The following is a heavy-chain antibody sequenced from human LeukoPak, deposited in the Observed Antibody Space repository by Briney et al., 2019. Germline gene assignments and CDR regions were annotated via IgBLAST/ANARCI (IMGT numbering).Heavy chain of an antibody. J-gene: IGHJ4*02. CDR1: GFTFSSYW. V-gene: IGHV3-30*02. CDR3: AKCGITIFGVIKSPFDY. D-gene: IGHD3-3*01. Sequence: PGGSLRLSCAASGFTFSSYWMSWVRQAPGKGLEWVAFIRYDGSNKYYADSVKGRFTISRDNSKNTLYLQMNSLRAEDTAVYYCAKCGITIFGVIKSPFDYWGQGTLVTVSS. CDR2: IRYDGSNK.